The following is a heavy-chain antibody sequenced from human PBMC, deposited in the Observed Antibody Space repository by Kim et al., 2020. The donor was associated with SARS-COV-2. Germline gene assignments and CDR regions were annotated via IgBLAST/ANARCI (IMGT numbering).Heavy chain of an antibody. D-gene: IGHD5-12*01. J-gene: IGHJ4*02. V-gene: IGHV3-53*01. Sequence: GGSLRLSCAASGFTVSSNYMSWVRQAPGKGLEWVSVIYSGGSTYYADSVKGRFTISRDNSKNTLYLQMNSLRAEDTAVYYCARDLSRRDGYNYSHSDYWGQGTLVTVSS. CDR2: IYSGGST. CDR3: ARDLSRRDGYNYSHSDY. CDR1: GFTVSSNY.